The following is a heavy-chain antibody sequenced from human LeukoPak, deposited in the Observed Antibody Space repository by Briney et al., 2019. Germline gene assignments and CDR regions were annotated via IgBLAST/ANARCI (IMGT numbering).Heavy chain of an antibody. CDR2: IWYDGSNK. J-gene: IGHJ4*02. Sequence: GGSLRLSCAASGFTFSSYGMHWVRQAPGKGLEWVAVIWYDGSNKYYADSVKGRFTISRDNSKNTLYLQMNSLRAEDTAVYYCARDPTSGLRDFDYWGQGTLVTVSS. CDR1: GFTFSSYG. CDR3: ARDPTSGLRDFDY. D-gene: IGHD3-10*01. V-gene: IGHV3-33*01.